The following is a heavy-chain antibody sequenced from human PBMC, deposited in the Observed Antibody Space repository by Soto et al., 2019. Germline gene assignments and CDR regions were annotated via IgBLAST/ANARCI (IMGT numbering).Heavy chain of an antibody. CDR2: IYYSGST. D-gene: IGHD5-12*01. Sequence: SETMSLTCTVAGGTISSYYLSWIRQTTGKGLEWIGYIYYSGSTNYNPSLKSRVTISVDTSKNQFSLKLSSVTAADTAVYYCAREVLAYSGYDWGVLYDVPAAGYYYYGMDVWGQGTTVTVSS. CDR3: AREVLAYSGYDWGVLYDVPAAGYYYYGMDV. CDR1: GGTISSYY. J-gene: IGHJ6*02. V-gene: IGHV4-59*01.